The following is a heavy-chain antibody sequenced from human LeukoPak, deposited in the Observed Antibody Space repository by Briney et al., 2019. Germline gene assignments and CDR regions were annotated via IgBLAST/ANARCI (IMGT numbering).Heavy chain of an antibody. CDR1: GFTFSDSW. CDR3: ATYTHWVAGDV. Sequence: GGSLRLSCSASGFTFSDSWMSWVRQAPGKGLEWVANMNQDGSAKGYVDSVKGRFTISRDNARNSLYLQMSSLRPEDTAVYYCATYTHWVAGDVWGQGTTVTVSS. D-gene: IGHD3-16*01. J-gene: IGHJ6*02. V-gene: IGHV3-7*01. CDR2: MNQDGSAK.